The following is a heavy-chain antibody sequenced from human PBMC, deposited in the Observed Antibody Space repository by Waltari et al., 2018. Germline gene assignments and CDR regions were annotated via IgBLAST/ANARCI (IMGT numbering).Heavy chain of an antibody. CDR3: ARGGGSSGHDSHYCGF. V-gene: IGHV4-34*01. CDR2: VHPRGTY. D-gene: IGHD5-12*01. J-gene: IGHJ4*02. Sequence: QVQLQQWGAGLLRPLETLSLSCGVQGDTISGYYWSWNRQAPWKGLQWVGQVHPRGTYKDTLSRNSRLNISGDRSKNQIYLRLTSGTAADTGVDYCARGGGSSGHDSHYCGFWGQGDLVTVSS. CDR1: GDTISGYY.